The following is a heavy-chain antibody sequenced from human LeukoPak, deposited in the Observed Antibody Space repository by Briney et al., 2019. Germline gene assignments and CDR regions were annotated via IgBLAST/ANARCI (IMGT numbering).Heavy chain of an antibody. CDR2: MNPNSGNT. CDR3: ARARARVAAAGTNWFDP. D-gene: IGHD6-13*01. CDR1: GYTFTSYD. V-gene: IGHV1-8*01. J-gene: IGHJ5*02. Sequence: VASVKVSCKASGYTFTSYDINWVRQATGQGLEWIGWMNPNSGNTGYAQKFQGRVTMTTNTSISTAYMELSSLRSEDTAVYYCARARARVAAAGTNWFDPWGQGTLVTVSS.